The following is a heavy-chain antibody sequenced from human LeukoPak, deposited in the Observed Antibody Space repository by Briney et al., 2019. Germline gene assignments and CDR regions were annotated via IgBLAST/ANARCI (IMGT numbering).Heavy chain of an antibody. CDR2: ISAYSGNA. CDR1: GYSFTNYG. D-gene: IGHD5-24*01. V-gene: IGHV1-18*01. CDR3: ARVGDGYNHGFDY. Sequence: GASVKVSCKASGYSFTNYGISRVRQAPGPGLEWMGWISAYSGNANYAHKFLGRLSMTADTSTSTAYMELRSLTSADTAVYYCARVGDGYNHGFDYWGQGSLVTVSS. J-gene: IGHJ4*02.